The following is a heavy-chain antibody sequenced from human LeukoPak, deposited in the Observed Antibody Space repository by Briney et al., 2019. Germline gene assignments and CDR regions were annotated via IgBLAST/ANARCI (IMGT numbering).Heavy chain of an antibody. J-gene: IGHJ4*02. Sequence: GASVTVSCKASGYTFTGYYMHWVRQAPGQGLEWMGRINPNSGGTNYAQKFQGRVTITRDTSISTAYMELSRLRSDDTAVYYCARAPIYGSGSSTVDYWGQGTLVIVSS. CDR2: INPNSGGT. V-gene: IGHV1-2*06. CDR1: GYTFTGYY. CDR3: ARAPIYGSGSSTVDY. D-gene: IGHD3-10*01.